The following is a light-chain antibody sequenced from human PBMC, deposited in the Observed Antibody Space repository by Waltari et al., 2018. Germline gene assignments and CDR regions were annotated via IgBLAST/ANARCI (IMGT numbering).Light chain of an antibody. CDR3: HQYNKGPQT. CDR2: GAS. V-gene: IGKV3-15*01. Sequence: DTVMTQSPVTLSVSLGEIATLSCRASQSVSTNLACYQQKPSQAPRLLIYGASTRATDIPARFSGSGSGTEFTLTISSLQSEDSAIYYCHQYNKGPQTFGQGTKVEI. CDR1: QSVSTN. J-gene: IGKJ1*01.